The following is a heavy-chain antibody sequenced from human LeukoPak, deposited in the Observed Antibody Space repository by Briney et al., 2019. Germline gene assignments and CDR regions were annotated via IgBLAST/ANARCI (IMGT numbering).Heavy chain of an antibody. CDR2: INENGNEN. CDR1: GLTFSRFW. V-gene: IGHV3-7*01. D-gene: IGHD2-15*01. J-gene: IGHJ4*02. CDR3: ARAGDGTAARDY. Sequence: GGSLRLSCAASGLTFSRFWMSWVRQAPGKGLEWVANINENGNENYYVDSVKGRFTVSRDNAKNSLYLQMNSLRAEDTAVYYCARAGDGTAARDYWGQGTLVTVSS.